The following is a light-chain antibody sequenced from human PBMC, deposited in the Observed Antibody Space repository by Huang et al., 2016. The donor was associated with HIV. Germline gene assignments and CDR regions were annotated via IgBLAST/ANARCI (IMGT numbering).Light chain of an antibody. Sequence: DIQMTQSPSSLSASIGDRVTITCRASQSISRYLNWYQQKPGKAPKLLIYSASSLQGGVPSRFSGSGSGTDFTLTISSLQPEDFATYYCQQSYSPSGITFGPGTKVDIK. CDR1: QSISRY. V-gene: IGKV1-39*01. J-gene: IGKJ3*01. CDR3: QQSYSPSGIT. CDR2: SAS.